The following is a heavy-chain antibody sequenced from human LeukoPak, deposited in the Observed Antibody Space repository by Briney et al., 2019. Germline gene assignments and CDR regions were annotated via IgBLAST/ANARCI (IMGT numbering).Heavy chain of an antibody. V-gene: IGHV3-74*01. Sequence: GGSLRLSCAASGFTFSRYWMHWVRQAPGKGLVWVSRINTDGSNTTYADSVKGRFSISRDNAKTTLYLQMNSLGAEDTAVYYCARSGGTYSFDMWGQGTMVTVSS. D-gene: IGHD1-26*01. CDR2: INTDGSNT. CDR3: ARSGGTYSFDM. J-gene: IGHJ3*02. CDR1: GFTFSRYW.